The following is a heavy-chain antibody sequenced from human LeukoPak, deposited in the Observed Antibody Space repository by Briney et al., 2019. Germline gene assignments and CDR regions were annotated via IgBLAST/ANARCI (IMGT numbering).Heavy chain of an antibody. CDR1: GGAISGYY. D-gene: IGHD1-14*01. V-gene: IGHV4-59*01. Sequence: SETLSLTCAVSGGAISGYYWNWIRQPPGEGLEWIGHIHHSGSTTYNPSLQSRVTTSIDTPKNQISLRLSSVTAADTAVYYCARDAESDDHADFHIWGQGTMVTVSS. J-gene: IGHJ3*02. CDR3: ARDAESDDHADFHI. CDR2: IHHSGST.